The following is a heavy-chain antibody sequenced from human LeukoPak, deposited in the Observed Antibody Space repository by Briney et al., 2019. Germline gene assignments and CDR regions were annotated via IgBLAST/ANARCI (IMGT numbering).Heavy chain of an antibody. Sequence: PSETLSLTCTVSGGSISSSSYYWGWIRQPPGKGLEWIGYIYYSGSTNYNPSLKSRVTISVDTSKNQFSLKLSSVTAADTAVYYCARSIAAAGTWFDPWGQGTLVTVSS. CDR1: GGSISSSSYY. D-gene: IGHD6-13*01. CDR3: ARSIAAAGTWFDP. J-gene: IGHJ5*02. V-gene: IGHV4-61*05. CDR2: IYYSGST.